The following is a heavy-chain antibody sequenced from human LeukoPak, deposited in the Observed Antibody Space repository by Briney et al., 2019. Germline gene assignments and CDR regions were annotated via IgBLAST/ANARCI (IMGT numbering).Heavy chain of an antibody. CDR3: ASLRDMDV. J-gene: IGHJ6*03. V-gene: IGHV4-30-2*01. CDR1: GGSISSGGYY. CDR2: IYHSGST. Sequence: SETLSLTCTVSGGSISSGGYYWSWIRQPPGKGLEWIGYIYHSGSTYYNPSLKSRVTISVDRSKNQFSLKLSSVTAADTAVYYCASLRDMDVWGKGTTVTVSS.